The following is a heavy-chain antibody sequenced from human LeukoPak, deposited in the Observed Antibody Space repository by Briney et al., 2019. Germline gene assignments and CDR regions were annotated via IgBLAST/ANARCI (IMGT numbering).Heavy chain of an antibody. CDR2: INSDGSST. CDR3: ARGPSGYDILPPPVGAFDI. Sequence: TGGSLRLSCAASGFTFSSYWMHWVRQAPGKGLVWVSRINSDGSSTSYADSVKGRFTISRDNAKNTLYLQMNSLRAEDTAVYYCARGPSGYDILPPPVGAFDIWGQGTMVTVSS. CDR1: GFTFSSYW. V-gene: IGHV3-74*01. J-gene: IGHJ3*02. D-gene: IGHD3-9*01.